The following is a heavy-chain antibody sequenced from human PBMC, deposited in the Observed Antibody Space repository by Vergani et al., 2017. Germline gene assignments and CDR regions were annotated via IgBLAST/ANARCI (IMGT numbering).Heavy chain of an antibody. CDR2: IYYSGST. J-gene: IGHJ4*02. D-gene: IGHD2-2*01. V-gene: IGHV4-39*01. CDR1: GGFISSSSYY. Sequence: QLQLQESGPGLVKPSETLSLTCTVSGGFISSSSYYWGWIRQPPGKGLEWIGSIYYSGSTHYNPSLKSRVTISVDTSKNQFSLKLSSVTAADTAVYYCARSKRYCSSTSCQPFDYWGQGTLVTVSS. CDR3: ARSKRYCSSTSCQPFDY.